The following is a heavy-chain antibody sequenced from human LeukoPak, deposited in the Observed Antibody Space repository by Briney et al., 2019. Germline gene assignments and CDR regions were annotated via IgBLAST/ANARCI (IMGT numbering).Heavy chain of an antibody. CDR3: ARVRGQQLAYFDY. D-gene: IGHD6-13*01. CDR1: GYTLTELS. J-gene: IGHJ4*02. Sequence: SVKVSCKVSGYTLTELSMHWVRQAPGKGLEWMGGFDPEDGETIYAQKFQGRVTMTRATPISTAYMELSRLRSDDTAVYYCARVRGQQLAYFDYWGQGTLVTVSS. CDR2: FDPEDGET. V-gene: IGHV1-24*01.